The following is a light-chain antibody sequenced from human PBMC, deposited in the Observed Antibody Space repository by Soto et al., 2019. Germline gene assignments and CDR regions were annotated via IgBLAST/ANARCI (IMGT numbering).Light chain of an antibody. CDR1: SSNVGAGYD. V-gene: IGLV1-40*01. CDR2: GNS. CDR3: QSYDSSLSAVV. Sequence: QSVLTQPPSVSGAPGQRVTISCTGSSSNVGAGYDVQWYQQLPGTAPKLLISGNSNRPSGVPDRFSGSKSGTSASLAITGLQAEDEADYYCQSYDSSLSAVVFGGGTKVNVL. J-gene: IGLJ2*01.